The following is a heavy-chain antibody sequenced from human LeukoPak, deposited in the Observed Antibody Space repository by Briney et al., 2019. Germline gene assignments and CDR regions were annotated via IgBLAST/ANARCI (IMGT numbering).Heavy chain of an antibody. J-gene: IGHJ6*02. CDR1: GGTFSNYA. V-gene: IGHV1-69*04. Sequence: EASVTVSYKASGGTFSNYAISWVRQAPGQGLEWMGRVIPILGIANYAQKFQGRVTITADKSTSTAYMELSSLRSEDTAVYYCARDQTTVTTESPYYYYYGMDVWGQGTTVTVSS. CDR3: ARDQTTVTTESPYYYYYGMDV. D-gene: IGHD4-17*01. CDR2: VIPILGIA.